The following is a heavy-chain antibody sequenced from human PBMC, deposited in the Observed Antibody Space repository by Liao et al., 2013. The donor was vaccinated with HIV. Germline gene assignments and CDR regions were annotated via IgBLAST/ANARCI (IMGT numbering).Heavy chain of an antibody. D-gene: IGHD4-11*01. J-gene: IGHJ4*01. Sequence: QVQLQQWGAGLLKPSETLSLTCAVYDGSFSGYYWSWIRQPPGKGLEWIGEINHSGSTNYNPSLKSRVVISVDTSKNQFSLKLNTVTAADTAVYFCARGRVQLLYPYFDNWARNPGRRLF. CDR1: DGSFSGYY. V-gene: IGHV4-34*01. CDR3: ARGRVQLLYPYFDN. CDR2: INHSGST.